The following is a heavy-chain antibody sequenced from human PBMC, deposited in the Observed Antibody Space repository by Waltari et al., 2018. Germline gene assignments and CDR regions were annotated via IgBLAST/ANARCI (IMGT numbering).Heavy chain of an antibody. J-gene: IGHJ3*02. V-gene: IGHV1-3*01. CDR1: GYTFTSYA. CDR2: INAGNGNT. Sequence: QVQLVQSGAEVKKPGASVKVSCKASGYTFTSYAMHWVRQAPGQRLEWMGWINAGNGNTKYSQKFQGRVTITRDTSASTAYMELSSLRSEDTAVYYCARDPADSSGYYDDAFDIWGQGTMVTVSS. D-gene: IGHD3-22*01. CDR3: ARDPADSSGYYDDAFDI.